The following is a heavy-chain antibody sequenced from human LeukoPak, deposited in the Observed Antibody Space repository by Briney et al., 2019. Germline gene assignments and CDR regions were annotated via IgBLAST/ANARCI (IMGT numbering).Heavy chain of an antibody. V-gene: IGHV3-21*01. CDR1: GFTLSSYS. J-gene: IGHJ3*02. Sequence: PGGSLRLSCTASGFTLSSYSMNWVRQAPGKGLEWVSSISRSSAYIYYADSVKGRFTISRDNAKNSLYLQMNSLRAEDTAVYYCASFPPYMVRTDAFDIWGQGTMVTVSS. D-gene: IGHD3-10*01. CDR3: ASFPPYMVRTDAFDI. CDR2: ISRSSAYI.